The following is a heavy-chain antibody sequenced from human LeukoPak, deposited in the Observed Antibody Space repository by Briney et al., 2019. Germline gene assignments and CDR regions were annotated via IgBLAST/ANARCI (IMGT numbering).Heavy chain of an antibody. Sequence: GGSLRLSCAVSGFTFDDYAMHWVRQVPGKGLEWVSGINWNSDSIGYADSVKGRFTISRDNAKNSLYLQMNSLRAEDTAVYYCARTDYDYVWGGYRQYYFDSWGQGTLVTVSS. D-gene: IGHD3-16*02. J-gene: IGHJ4*02. CDR1: GFTFDDYA. CDR2: INWNSDSI. V-gene: IGHV3-9*01. CDR3: ARTDYDYVWGGYRQYYFDS.